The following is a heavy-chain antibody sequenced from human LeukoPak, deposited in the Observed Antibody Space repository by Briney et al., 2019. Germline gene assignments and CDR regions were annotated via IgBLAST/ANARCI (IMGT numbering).Heavy chain of an antibody. J-gene: IGHJ4*02. V-gene: IGHV3-53*04. D-gene: IGHD6-19*01. CDR1: GFTVSSNY. Sequence: VGSLRLSCAASGFTVSSNYMSWVRQAPGKGLEWVSVIYSGGSTYYADSVKGRFTISRHNSKNTLYLQMNSLRAEDTAVYYCARLEIAVAGLYFDYWGQGTLVTVSS. CDR3: ARLEIAVAGLYFDY. CDR2: IYSGGST.